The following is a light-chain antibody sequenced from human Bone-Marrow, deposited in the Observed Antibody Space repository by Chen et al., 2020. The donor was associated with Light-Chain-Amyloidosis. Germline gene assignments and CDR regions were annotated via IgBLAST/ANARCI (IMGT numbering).Light chain of an antibody. CDR3: QSADSSGTYEVI. CDR1: DLPTKY. J-gene: IGLJ2*01. Sequence: SYELTQPPSVSVSPGQTPRITCSGDDLPTKYAYWYQQKPGQAPVLVIHRDTERPSGISERFSGSSEGTTATLTISGVQAEDEADYNCQSADSSGTYEVIFGGGTKLTVL. V-gene: IGLV3-25*03. CDR2: RDT.